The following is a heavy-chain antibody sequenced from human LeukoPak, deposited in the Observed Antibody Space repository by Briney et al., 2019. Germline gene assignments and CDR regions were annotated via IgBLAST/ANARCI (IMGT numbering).Heavy chain of an antibody. J-gene: IGHJ4*02. CDR1: GFTFSNYW. D-gene: IGHD2-15*01. CDR3: ATPVGGVWSFDY. V-gene: IGHV3-7*01. Sequence: GGSLRLSCAASGFTFSNYWMTWVRQAPEKGLEGVANINQDESEKYYVDSVKGRFTVSRDNSKNSVYLQMNSLRAEDTAMCYCATPVGGVWSFDYWGQGTLVTVSS. CDR2: INQDESEK.